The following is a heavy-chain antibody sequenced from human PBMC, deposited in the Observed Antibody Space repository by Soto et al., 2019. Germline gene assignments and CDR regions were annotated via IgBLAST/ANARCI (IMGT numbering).Heavy chain of an antibody. V-gene: IGHV2-5*01. CDR2: IYWNDDK. Sequence: SGPTLVNPTQTLTLTCTFSGFSLSTIGVGVGWIRQPPGKALEWLALIYWNDDKRYSPSLKSRLTITKDTSKNQVVLTMTNMDPVDTATYYCAHRVGVSTFEVIFEYWGQGTLVSVSS. CDR3: AHRVGVSTFEVIFEY. D-gene: IGHD2-15*01. CDR1: GFSLSTIGVG. J-gene: IGHJ4*02.